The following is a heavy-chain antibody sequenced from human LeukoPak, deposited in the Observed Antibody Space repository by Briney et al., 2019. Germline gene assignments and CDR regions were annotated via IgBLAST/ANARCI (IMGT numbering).Heavy chain of an antibody. D-gene: IGHD3-3*01. CDR2: ISYDGSNK. CDR3: ASLGLRFSVWGLGY. J-gene: IGHJ4*02. Sequence: GGSLRLSCAASGFTFSSYGMHWVRQAPGKGLEWVAVISYDGSNKYYADSVKGRFTISRDNSKNTLYLQMNSLRAEDTAVYYCASLGLRFSVWGLGYWGQGTLVTVSS. CDR1: GFTFSSYG. V-gene: IGHV3-30*03.